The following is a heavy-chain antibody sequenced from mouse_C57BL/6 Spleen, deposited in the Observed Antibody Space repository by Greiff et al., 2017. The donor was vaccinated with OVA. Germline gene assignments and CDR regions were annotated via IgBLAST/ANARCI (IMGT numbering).Heavy chain of an antibody. Sequence: QVQLQQSGAELVRPGTSVKVSCKASGYAFTNYLIEWVKQRPGQGLEWIGVINPGSGGTNYNEKFKGKATLTADKSSSTAYMQLSSLTSEDSAVYFCARGIEGFAYWGQGTLVTVSA. CDR2: INPGSGGT. V-gene: IGHV1-54*01. CDR1: GYAFTNYL. CDR3: ARGIEGFAY. J-gene: IGHJ3*01.